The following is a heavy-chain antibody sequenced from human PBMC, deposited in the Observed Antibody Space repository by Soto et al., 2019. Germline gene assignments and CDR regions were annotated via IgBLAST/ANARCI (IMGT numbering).Heavy chain of an antibody. CDR3: ARGRWLRFRKWFDP. Sequence: SETLSLTCAVYGGSFSGYYWSWIRQPPGKGLEWIGEINHSGSTNYNPSLKSRVTISVDTSKSQFSLKLSSVTAADTAVYYCARGRWLRFRKWFDPWGQGTLVTVSS. V-gene: IGHV4-34*01. D-gene: IGHD5-12*01. CDR1: GGSFSGYY. CDR2: INHSGST. J-gene: IGHJ5*02.